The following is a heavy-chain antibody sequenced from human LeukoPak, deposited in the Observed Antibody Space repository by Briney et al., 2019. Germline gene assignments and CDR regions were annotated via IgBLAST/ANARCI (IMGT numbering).Heavy chain of an antibody. CDR2: IYYSGST. D-gene: IGHD3-3*01. V-gene: IGHV4-59*01. CDR3: ARENPFTTFGVVISWFDP. Sequence: SETLSLTCTVSGGSISSYYWSWIRQPPGKGLEWIGYIYYSGSTNYNPSLKSRVTISVDTSKNQFSLKLSSVTAADTAVYYCARENPFTTFGVVISWFDPWGQGTLVTVSS. CDR1: GGSISSYY. J-gene: IGHJ5*02.